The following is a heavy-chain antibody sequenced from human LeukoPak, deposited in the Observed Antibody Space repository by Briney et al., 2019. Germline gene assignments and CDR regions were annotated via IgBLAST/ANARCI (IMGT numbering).Heavy chain of an antibody. D-gene: IGHD1-1*01. Sequence: GASVKVSCKASGYTFTDYYMHWVRQAPGQGLEWMRWINPNSGDTNYAQKFQGRVTMTRDTSISTAYMEVNSLRSDDTAVYYCARGRTLGGTWIEDHWGQGTLVTVSS. J-gene: IGHJ4*02. CDR1: GYTFTDYY. V-gene: IGHV1-2*02. CDR3: ARGRTLGGTWIEDH. CDR2: INPNSGDT.